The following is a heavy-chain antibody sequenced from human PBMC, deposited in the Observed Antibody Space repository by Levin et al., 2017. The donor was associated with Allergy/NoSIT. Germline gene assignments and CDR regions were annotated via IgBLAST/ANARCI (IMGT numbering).Heavy chain of an antibody. J-gene: IGHJ4*02. D-gene: IGHD4-23*01. CDR2: IYYSGST. CDR1: GGSISSNSYY. CDR3: ATDYGGRSEDFDY. Sequence: SETLSLTCTVSGGSISSNSYYWGWIRQPPGKGLEWIGSIYYSGSTYYNPSLKSRVTISLDTSKNQFSLKLSSVTAADTAVFYCATDYGGRSEDFDYWGQGALVTVSS. V-gene: IGHV4-39*01.